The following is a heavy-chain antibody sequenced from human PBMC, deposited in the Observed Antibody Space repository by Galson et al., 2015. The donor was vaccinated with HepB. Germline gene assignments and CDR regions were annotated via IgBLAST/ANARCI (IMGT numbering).Heavy chain of an antibody. V-gene: IGHV1-46*01. D-gene: IGHD1-26*01. J-gene: IGHJ4*02. Sequence: SVKVSCKASGYTSTTYYMHWVRQAPGQGLEWMGIIRPSGNDGTTYAQKFQGRVTMTRDTSTSTVYMDLSSLRSEDTAVYYCVREYRGGSFDYWGQGTLVTVPS. CDR2: IRPSGNDGT. CDR3: VREYRGGSFDY. CDR1: GYTSTTYY.